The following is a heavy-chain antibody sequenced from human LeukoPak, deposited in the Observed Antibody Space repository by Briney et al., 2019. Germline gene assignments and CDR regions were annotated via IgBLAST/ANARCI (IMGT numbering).Heavy chain of an antibody. CDR3: ARDRLSLGAFDI. D-gene: IGHD7-27*01. CDR2: MYYSGTT. CDR1: GDSISSNFYY. J-gene: IGHJ3*02. V-gene: IGHV4-39*07. Sequence: PSETLSLTCTVSGDSISSNFYYWGWIRQPPGKGLEWIGSMYYSGTTYYNPSLKSRVTISVDTSKNHFSLNLTSVTAADTAVYYCARDRLSLGAFDIWGQGTMVTASS.